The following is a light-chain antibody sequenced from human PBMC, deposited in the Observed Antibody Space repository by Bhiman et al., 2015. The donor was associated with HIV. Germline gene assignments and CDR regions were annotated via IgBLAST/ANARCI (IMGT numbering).Light chain of an antibody. CDR2: ETT. CDR1: SSNIGKNY. V-gene: IGLV1-51*02. CDR3: GTWHSALSGGGV. Sequence: QSVLTQPPSVSAAPGQNVIISCSGSSSNIGKNYVAWYQQLPGTAPKIVIYETTNRPSGIPARFSGSKSGTSATLGITGLQTGDEADYYCGTWHSALSGGGVFGTGTRVTVL. J-gene: IGLJ1*01.